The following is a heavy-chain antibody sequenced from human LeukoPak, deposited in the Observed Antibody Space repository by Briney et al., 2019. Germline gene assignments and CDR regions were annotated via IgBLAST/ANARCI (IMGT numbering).Heavy chain of an antibody. CDR2: IKHDAREK. CDR3: ARSAFPADY. CDR1: GFTFSSYW. Sequence: GGSLRLSCTGSGFTFSSYWMTWVRQAPGKGLEWVANIKHDAREKYYVDSVMGRFTISRDNAKNSVFLQMNSLRAEDTALYYWARSAFPADYWGQGILVTVSS. J-gene: IGHJ4*02. V-gene: IGHV3-7*01. D-gene: IGHD2/OR15-2a*01.